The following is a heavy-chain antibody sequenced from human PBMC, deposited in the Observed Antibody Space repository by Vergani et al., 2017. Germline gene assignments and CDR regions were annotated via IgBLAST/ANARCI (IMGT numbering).Heavy chain of an antibody. V-gene: IGHV3-30*03. D-gene: IGHD3-10*01. CDR1: GFTFSSYG. J-gene: IGHJ6*02. CDR3: ARDYYYGSMDV. CDR2: ISYDGSNK. Sequence: QVQLVESGGGVVQPGRSLRLSCAASGFTFSSYGMHWVRQAPGKGLEWVAVISYDGSNKYYADSVKGRFTISRDNSKNTLYLQMNSLRAEDTAVYYCARDYYYGSMDVWGQGTTVTVSS.